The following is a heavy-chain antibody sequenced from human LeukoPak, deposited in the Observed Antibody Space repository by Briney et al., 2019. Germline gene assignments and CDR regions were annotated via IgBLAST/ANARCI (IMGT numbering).Heavy chain of an antibody. J-gene: IGHJ4*02. D-gene: IGHD6-19*01. CDR2: IRYDGSNK. Sequence: PGGSLRPSCAASVVTFSIDGRHWGRQAPGGGRGWGSFIRYDGSNKYYADSVKGRFTIPRDNSKNTLYLQMNSLRAEDTAVYYCAKDQDTQLPGAAFDYWGQGTLVTVSS. CDR1: VVTFSIDG. V-gene: IGHV3-30*02. CDR3: AKDQDTQLPGAAFDY.